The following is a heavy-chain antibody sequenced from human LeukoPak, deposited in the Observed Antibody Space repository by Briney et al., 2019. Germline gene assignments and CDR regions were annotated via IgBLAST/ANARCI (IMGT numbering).Heavy chain of an antibody. D-gene: IGHD3-22*01. CDR2: IIPIFGTA. J-gene: IGHJ6*02. Sequence: ASVKVSCKASGGTFSSYAISWVRQAPGQGLEWMGGIIPIFGTANYAQKFQGRVTITADESTSTAYMELSSLRSEDTAVYYCARDRMGSGYPQGYYYYGMDVWGQGTTVTVSS. V-gene: IGHV1-69*13. CDR3: ARDRMGSGYPQGYYYYGMDV. CDR1: GGTFSSYA.